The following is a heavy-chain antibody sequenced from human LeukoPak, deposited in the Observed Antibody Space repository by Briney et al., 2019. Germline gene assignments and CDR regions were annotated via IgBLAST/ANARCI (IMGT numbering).Heavy chain of an antibody. V-gene: IGHV3-30*18. CDR2: ISYDGSNR. CDR1: GFIFSRSG. Sequence: GRSLRLSCAASGFIFSRSGMHWVRQAPGKGLEWVAVISYDGSNRYHADSVKGRFTISRDNSKNTLYLQMNSLRAEDTAVYYCAKDSLYTYDDSRVSYGMDVWGQGTTVTVSS. D-gene: IGHD5-18*01. CDR3: AKDSLYTYDDSRVSYGMDV. J-gene: IGHJ6*02.